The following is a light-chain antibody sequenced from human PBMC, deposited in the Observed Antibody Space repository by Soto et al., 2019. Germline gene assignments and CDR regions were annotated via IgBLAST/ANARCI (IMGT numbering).Light chain of an antibody. Sequence: QSVLTQPPSVSAAPGQKVTIYCSGSSSNIEKSFVSWYQQLPGTAPRLLIYDNGERPSGIPDRFSGSKSGTSATLGITGLQTGDEAGYYCGTWDAILKSVVFGGGTQLTVL. CDR1: SSNIEKSF. V-gene: IGLV1-51*01. J-gene: IGLJ2*01. CDR3: GTWDAILKSVV. CDR2: DNG.